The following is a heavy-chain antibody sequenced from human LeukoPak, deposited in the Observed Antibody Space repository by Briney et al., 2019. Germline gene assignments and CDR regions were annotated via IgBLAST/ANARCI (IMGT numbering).Heavy chain of an antibody. Sequence: ASVKVSCKASGYTFTSYYMHWVRQAPGQGLEWMGIINPSGGSTSYAQKFQGRVTMTRNTSISTAYMELSSLRSEDTAVYYCARGPMVRGVIVLWFDPWGQGTLVTVSS. J-gene: IGHJ5*02. V-gene: IGHV1-46*01. D-gene: IGHD3-10*01. CDR2: INPSGGST. CDR3: ARGPMVRGVIVLWFDP. CDR1: GYTFTSYY.